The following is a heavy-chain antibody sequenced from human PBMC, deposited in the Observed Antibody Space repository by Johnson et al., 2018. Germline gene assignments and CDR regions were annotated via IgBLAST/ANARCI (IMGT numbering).Heavy chain of an antibody. J-gene: IGHJ6*03. V-gene: IGHV1-3*01. Sequence: VQLVESGADVRRXGASVEISCKASGYSFSRYVMHWVRPAPGQRLEWLGWIDPGHGNTKYSPKFQGSVTISWKTSASTVYMERNSLRSEDAAVYYCARGGASPGYYYMDVWGKGTTVTVSS. CDR1: GYSFSRYV. CDR2: IDPGHGNT. D-gene: IGHD3-16*01. CDR3: ARGGASPGYYYMDV.